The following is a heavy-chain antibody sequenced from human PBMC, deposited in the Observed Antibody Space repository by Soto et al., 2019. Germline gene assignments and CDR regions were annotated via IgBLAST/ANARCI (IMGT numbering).Heavy chain of an antibody. CDR1: GFTFSNAW. CDR2: IKSKTDGRTT. V-gene: IGHV3-15*01. D-gene: IGHD3-16*02. Sequence: EVQLVESGGGLVKPGGSLRLSCAASGFTFSNAWMSWVRQAPGKGLEWVGRIKSKTDGRTTDYAAPEKGRFTISRDDPKTTLYLQMNRLKTEDTAVYYFSALTSTYYDYVWGSYRPFWGQGTLVTVSS. CDR3: SALTSTYYDYVWGSYRPF. J-gene: IGHJ4*02.